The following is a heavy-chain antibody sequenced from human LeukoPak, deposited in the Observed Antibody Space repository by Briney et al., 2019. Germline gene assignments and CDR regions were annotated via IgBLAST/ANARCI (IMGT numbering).Heavy chain of an antibody. CDR3: AKDHEDYGDYGRYGLDV. J-gene: IGHJ6*02. D-gene: IGHD4-17*01. V-gene: IGHV3-30*18. CDR2: ISYDGSVK. Sequence: GGSLRLSCAASGFRFSAYCMHWVRQAPGKGLEWVTVISYDGSVKYYGDSVKGRFTISRDNSMNTVYLLMNSLRDEDTAVYYCAKDHEDYGDYGRYGLDVWGQGTTVTVSS. CDR1: GFRFSAYC.